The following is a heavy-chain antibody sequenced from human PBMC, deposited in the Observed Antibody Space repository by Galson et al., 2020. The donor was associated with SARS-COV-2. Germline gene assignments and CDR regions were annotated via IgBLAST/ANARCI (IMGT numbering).Heavy chain of an antibody. J-gene: IGHJ6*02. CDR3: ARELKAGIAAAGTNYYYYYGMDV. D-gene: IGHD6-13*01. V-gene: IGHV3-11*01. Sequence: EGSLRLSCAASRFTFSDYYMRIRQAPGTGLARDSYISSSGSTIYYADSVKGRFTISRDNAKNTLYLQMNSRRAEDTAVYYCARELKAGIAAAGTNYYYYYGMDVWGQGTTVTVSS. CDR2: ISSSGSTI. CDR1: RFTFSDYY.